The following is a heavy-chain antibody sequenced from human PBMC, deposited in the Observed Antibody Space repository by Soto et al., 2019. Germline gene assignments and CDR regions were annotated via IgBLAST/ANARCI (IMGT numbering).Heavy chain of an antibody. Sequence: GGSLRLSCAASGFTFSSYAMHWVRQAPGKGLVWVAVISYDGSNKYYADSVKGRFTISRDNSKNTLYLQMNSLRAEDTAVYYCAKIVVVIQDAFDIWGQGTMVTVSS. D-gene: IGHD3-22*01. CDR2: ISYDGSNK. CDR3: AKIVVVIQDAFDI. J-gene: IGHJ3*02. CDR1: GFTFSSYA. V-gene: IGHV3-30-3*01.